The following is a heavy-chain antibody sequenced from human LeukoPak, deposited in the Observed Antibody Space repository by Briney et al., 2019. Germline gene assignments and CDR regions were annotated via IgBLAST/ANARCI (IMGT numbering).Heavy chain of an antibody. CDR2: IYYSGST. CDR1: GGSISSGDYC. J-gene: IGHJ4*02. Sequence: SQTLSLTCTVSGGSISSGDYCWSWIRQPPGKGLEWIGYIYYSGSTYYNPSLKSRVTISVDTSKNQFSLKLSSVTAADTAVYYCARVNYGSGSYIDYWGQGTLVTVSS. D-gene: IGHD3-10*01. CDR3: ARVNYGSGSYIDY. V-gene: IGHV4-30-4*01.